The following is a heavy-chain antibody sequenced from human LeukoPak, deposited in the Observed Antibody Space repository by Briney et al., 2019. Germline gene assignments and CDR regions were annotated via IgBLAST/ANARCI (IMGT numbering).Heavy chain of an antibody. V-gene: IGHV3-21*01. CDR3: AELGITMIGGV. CDR2: ISSSSSYI. D-gene: IGHD3-10*02. J-gene: IGHJ6*04. Sequence: GGSLRLSCAASGFTFSSCSMNWVRQAPGKGLEWVSSISSSSSYIYSADSVKGRFTISRDNAKNSLYLQMNSLRAEDTAVYYCAELGITMIGGVWGKGTTVTISS. CDR1: GFTFSSCS.